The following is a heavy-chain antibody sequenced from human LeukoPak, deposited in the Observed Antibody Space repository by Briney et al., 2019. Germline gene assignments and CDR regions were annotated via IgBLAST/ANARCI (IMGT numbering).Heavy chain of an antibody. CDR2: IYYSGST. Sequence: LETLSLTCAVYGGSFSSYYWGWIRQPPGKGLEWIGSIYYSGSTYYNPSLKSRVTISVDTSKNQFSLKLSSVTAADTAVYYCARPTGGWLQLGGAFDIWGQGTMVTVSS. D-gene: IGHD5-24*01. V-gene: IGHV4-39*01. J-gene: IGHJ3*02. CDR3: ARPTGGWLQLGGAFDI. CDR1: GGSFSSYY.